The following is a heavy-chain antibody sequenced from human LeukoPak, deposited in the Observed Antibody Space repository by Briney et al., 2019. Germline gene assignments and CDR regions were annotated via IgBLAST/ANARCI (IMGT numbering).Heavy chain of an antibody. CDR1: GGSISSSSYY. CDR3: ASDLLGYCSGGSCYPGGWFDP. CDR2: IFYSGST. J-gene: IGHJ5*02. D-gene: IGHD2-15*01. V-gene: IGHV4-39*07. Sequence: PSETLSLTCTVSGGSISSSSYYWGWIRQPPGKGLEWIGNIFYSGSTNYNPSLKSRVTISVDTSKNQFSLKLSSVTAADTAVYYCASDLLGYCSGGSCYPGGWFDPWGQGTLVTVSS.